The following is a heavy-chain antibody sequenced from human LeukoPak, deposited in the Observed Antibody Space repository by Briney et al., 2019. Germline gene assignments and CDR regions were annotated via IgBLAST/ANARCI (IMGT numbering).Heavy chain of an antibody. CDR1: GGSISSYH. Sequence: SETLSLTCTVSGGSISSYHWSWIRQPAGKGLEWIGRIYASGSTNYNPSLKSRVTMSVDTSKSQFSLKLISVTAADTAVYYCARDPRGIVGANHNWFDPWGQGTLVTVSS. CDR3: ARDPRGIVGANHNWFDP. CDR2: IYASGST. J-gene: IGHJ5*02. D-gene: IGHD1-26*01. V-gene: IGHV4-4*07.